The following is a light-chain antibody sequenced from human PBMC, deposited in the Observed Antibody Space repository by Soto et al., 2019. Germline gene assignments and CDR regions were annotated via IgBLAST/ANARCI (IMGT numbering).Light chain of an antibody. Sequence: DIQMTQSPSTLSASVGDRVTITCRASQSISSWLAWYQQKPGKAPKLLIYDASSLDSGVPSRFSGSGSVTEFTLTISSLQPDDFATYYCQQYNSYSLTFGGGTKVEIK. CDR2: DAS. V-gene: IGKV1-5*01. CDR3: QQYNSYSLT. J-gene: IGKJ4*01. CDR1: QSISSW.